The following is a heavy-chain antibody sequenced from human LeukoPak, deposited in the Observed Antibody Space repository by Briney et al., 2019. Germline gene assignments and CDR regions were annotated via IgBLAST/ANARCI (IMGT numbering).Heavy chain of an antibody. Sequence: SETLSLTCAVYVGSFSGYYWSWIPQPPGKGLEWIGELNHGGSNRYNPYLKSRVTISVDTTKKQSSLKLSSVTAADTAVYYCARGRHPVVVVPAWFDPWGQGTLVTVSS. D-gene: IGHD2-2*01. CDR3: ARGRHPVVVVPAWFDP. J-gene: IGHJ5*02. CDR1: VGSFSGYY. V-gene: IGHV4-34*01. CDR2: LNHGGSN.